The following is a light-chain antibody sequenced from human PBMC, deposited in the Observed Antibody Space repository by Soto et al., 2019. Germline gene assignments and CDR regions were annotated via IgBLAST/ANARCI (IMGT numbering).Light chain of an antibody. CDR2: EVS. CDR1: SSDVGSYNL. CDR3: CSYAGSSTPYV. J-gene: IGLJ1*01. V-gene: IGLV2-23*02. Sequence: HSVLTQPASVSGSAGQSITISCNGTSSDVGSYNLVSWYQQHPGKAPKLMIYEVSKRPSGVSNRFSGSKSGNTASLTISGLQAEDEADYYCCSYAGSSTPYVFGTGTKVTVL.